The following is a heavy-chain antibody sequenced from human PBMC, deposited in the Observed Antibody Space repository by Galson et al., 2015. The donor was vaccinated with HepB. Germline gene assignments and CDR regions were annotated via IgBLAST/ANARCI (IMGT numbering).Heavy chain of an antibody. CDR1: GFTFSSYA. D-gene: IGHD3-10*01. CDR3: ARDSGDHLWFGEFDAFDI. V-gene: IGHV3-30*04. CDR2: ISYDGSNK. J-gene: IGHJ3*02. Sequence: SLRLSCAASGFTFSSYAMHWVRQAPGKGLEWVAVISYDGSNKYYADSVKGRFTISRDNSKNTLYLQMNSLRAEDTAVYYCARDSGDHLWFGEFDAFDIRGQGTMVTVSS.